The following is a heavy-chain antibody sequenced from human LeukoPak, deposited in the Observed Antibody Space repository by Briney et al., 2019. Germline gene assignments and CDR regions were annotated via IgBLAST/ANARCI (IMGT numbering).Heavy chain of an antibody. CDR2: ISYSGGT. V-gene: IGHV4-59*12. CDR3: ARGRFWGYYYYYYMDV. CDR1: GGSMSSYY. J-gene: IGHJ6*03. D-gene: IGHD3-16*01. Sequence: SETLSLTCTVSGGSMSSYYWSWIRQPPGKGLEWIGHISYSGGTNYNPSLKSRVTISVDTSKNQFSLKLSSVTAADTAVYYCARGRFWGYYYYYYMDVWGKGTTVTVSS.